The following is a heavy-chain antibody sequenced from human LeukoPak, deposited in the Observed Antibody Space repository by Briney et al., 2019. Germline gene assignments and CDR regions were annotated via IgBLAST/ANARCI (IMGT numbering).Heavy chain of an antibody. CDR1: GFTFSSYA. J-gene: IGHJ4*02. V-gene: IGHV3-23*01. CDR3: AKDRGGSSWHNY. CDR2: ISGSGGST. D-gene: IGHD6-13*01. Sequence: GGSLRLSCAASGFTFSSYAMSWVRQAPGKGLEWVSAISGSGGSTYYADSVKGRFTISRDNSKNTLYLQMNRLGAEDTAVYYCAKDRGGSSWHNYWGQGTLVTVSS.